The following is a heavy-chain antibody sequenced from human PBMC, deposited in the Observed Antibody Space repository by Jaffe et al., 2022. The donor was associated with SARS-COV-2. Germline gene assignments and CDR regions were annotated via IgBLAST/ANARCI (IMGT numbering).Heavy chain of an antibody. CDR2: IIPIFGTA. Sequence: QVQLVQSGAEVKKPGSSVKVSCKASGGTFSSYAISWVRQAPGQGLEWMGGIIPIFGTANYAQKFQGRVTITADESTSTAYMELSSLRSEDTAVYYCARDMGGAKYSYGSHFDYWGQGTLVTVSS. D-gene: IGHD5-18*01. J-gene: IGHJ4*02. CDR3: ARDMGGAKYSYGSHFDY. V-gene: IGHV1-69*01. CDR1: GGTFSSYA.